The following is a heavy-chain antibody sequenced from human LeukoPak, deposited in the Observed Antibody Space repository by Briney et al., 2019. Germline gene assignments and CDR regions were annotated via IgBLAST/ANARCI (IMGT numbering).Heavy chain of an antibody. Sequence: GGSLRLSCAASGFTFSTYNMNWVRQAPGKGLEWVSSITRSSDIYSVKGRFTISRDNALYLQMNSLRAEDTAVYYCARDPIAAAGTPNGFQHWGQGTLVTVSS. CDR3: ARDPIAAAGTPNGFQH. J-gene: IGHJ1*01. D-gene: IGHD6-13*01. V-gene: IGHV3-21*01. CDR2: ITRSSDI. CDR1: GFTFSTYN.